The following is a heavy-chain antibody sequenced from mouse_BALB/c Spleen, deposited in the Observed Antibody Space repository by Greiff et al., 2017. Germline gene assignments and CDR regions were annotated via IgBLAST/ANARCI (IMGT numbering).Heavy chain of an antibody. J-gene: IGHJ3*01. Sequence: EVQLQESGPGLVKPSQSLSLTCSVTGYSITSGYYWNWIRQFPGNKLEWMGYISYDGSNNYNPSLKNRISITRDTSKNQFFLKLNSVTTEDTAAYYCARGGENYGWFAYWGQGTLVTVSA. CDR1: GYSITSGYY. V-gene: IGHV3-6*02. D-gene: IGHD1-1*01. CDR3: ARGGENYGWFAY. CDR2: ISYDGSN.